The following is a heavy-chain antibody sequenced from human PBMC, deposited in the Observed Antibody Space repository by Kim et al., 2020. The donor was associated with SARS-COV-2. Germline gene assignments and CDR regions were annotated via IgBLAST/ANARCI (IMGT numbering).Heavy chain of an antibody. J-gene: IGHJ4*02. V-gene: IGHV3-74*03. D-gene: IGHD1-1*01. CDR2: IKSDGTTS. CDR3: AKLPPGD. CDR1: GFTVGTYW. Sequence: GGSLRLSCVVSGFTVGTYWIDWVRQAPGKGLEWVSRIKSDGTTSTYADSVKGRFTISRDSAKNTIYLDLNSLRPEETAVYYCAKLPPGDWGQGTLITDAS.